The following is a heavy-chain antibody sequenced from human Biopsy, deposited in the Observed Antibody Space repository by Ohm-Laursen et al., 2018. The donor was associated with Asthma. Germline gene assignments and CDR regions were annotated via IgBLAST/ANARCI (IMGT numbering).Heavy chain of an antibody. CDR3: ARGLGDLDS. CDR2: ISAYNGAT. J-gene: IGHJ4*02. CDR1: GFTLIDYV. Sequence: ASVKVSSKASGFTLIDYVLTWGRQAPGQGLEWLGWISAYNGATNFAQKFQGRFTMTTETSTNTAFMELRRLKSDDWAVSVCARGLGDLDSWGQGSLVIVSS. V-gene: IGHV1-18*01. D-gene: IGHD2-21*02.